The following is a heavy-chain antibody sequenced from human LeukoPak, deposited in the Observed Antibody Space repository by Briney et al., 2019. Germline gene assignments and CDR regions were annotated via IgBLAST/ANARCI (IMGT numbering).Heavy chain of an antibody. CDR1: GFTFSDYY. CDR3: ARRRYNWNAIDY. Sequence: GGSLRLSCAASGFTFSDYYMSWIRQAPGKGLEWVSYISSSDSTIHYADSVKGRFTISRDNAKNSLYLQMNSLRAEDTAVYYCARRRYNWNAIDYWGQGTLVTVSS. V-gene: IGHV3-11*01. CDR2: ISSSDSTI. D-gene: IGHD1-20*01. J-gene: IGHJ4*02.